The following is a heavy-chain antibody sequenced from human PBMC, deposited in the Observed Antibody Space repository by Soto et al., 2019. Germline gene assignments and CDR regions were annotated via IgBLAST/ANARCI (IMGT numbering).Heavy chain of an antibody. D-gene: IGHD3-22*01. CDR1: GFTFSSYA. V-gene: IGHV3-23*01. J-gene: IGHJ6*02. CDR2: ISGSGGST. CDR3: ATVVIVVVTDYSGMDV. Sequence: GGSLRLSCAASGFTFSSYAMSWVRQAPGKGLEWVSAISGSGGSTYYADSVKGRFTISRDNSKNTLYLQMNSLRAEDTAVYYCATVVIVVVTDYSGMDVWGQGTTVTVYS.